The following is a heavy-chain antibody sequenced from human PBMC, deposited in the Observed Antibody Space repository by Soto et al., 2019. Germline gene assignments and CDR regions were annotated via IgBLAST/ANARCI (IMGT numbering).Heavy chain of an antibody. CDR3: AKDRGYSSGWYKRVNDAFDI. V-gene: IGHV1-2*04. J-gene: IGHJ3*02. D-gene: IGHD6-19*01. Sequence: ASVKVSCKASGYTFTGYYMHWVRQAPGQGLEWMGWINPNSGGTNYAQKFLGWVTMTRDTSISTAYMELSRLRSDDTAVYYCAKDRGYSSGWYKRVNDAFDIWGQGTMVTVSS. CDR1: GYTFTGYY. CDR2: INPNSGGT.